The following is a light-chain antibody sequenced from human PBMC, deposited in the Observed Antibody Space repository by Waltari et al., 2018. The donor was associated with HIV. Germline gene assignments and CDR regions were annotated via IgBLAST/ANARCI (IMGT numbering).Light chain of an antibody. J-gene: IGLJ2*01. CDR1: NIGTKR. Sequence: SYVLTQPPSVSVTPGQTARITCGGYNIGTKRVHWYQQKPGQAPVLVVYDDSDRPSGIPERFSGSNSGNTATLTISRVEAGDEADYYCQVWDSSSDHVVFGGGTRLTVL. CDR2: DDS. CDR3: QVWDSSSDHVV. V-gene: IGLV3-21*02.